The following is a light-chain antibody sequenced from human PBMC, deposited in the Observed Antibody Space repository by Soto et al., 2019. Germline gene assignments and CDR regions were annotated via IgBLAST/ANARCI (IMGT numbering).Light chain of an antibody. CDR3: QQYGSSPWT. V-gene: IGKV3-20*01. CDR1: QSVSSSY. Sequence: GTRPLSPEYRSTLSRNPSQSVSSSYLAWYQQKPGQAPRLLIYGASSRATGIPDRFSGSGSGTDFTLTISRLEPEDFAVYYRQQYGSSPWTFGQGTKVDIK. J-gene: IGKJ1*01. CDR2: GAS.